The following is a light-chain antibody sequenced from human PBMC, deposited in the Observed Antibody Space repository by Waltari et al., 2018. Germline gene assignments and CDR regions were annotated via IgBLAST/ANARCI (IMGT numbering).Light chain of an antibody. V-gene: IGKV1-13*02. J-gene: IGKJ4*01. CDR2: DAS. CDR1: QGISSA. Sequence: AIQLTQSPSSLSASVGDRVTITCRASQGISSALAWYQQKAGKAPKLLIYDASILESGVPSTFIGSGSGTDFTLTISSLQPEDFATYYCQQFYSYPLTFGGGTKVEIK. CDR3: QQFYSYPLT.